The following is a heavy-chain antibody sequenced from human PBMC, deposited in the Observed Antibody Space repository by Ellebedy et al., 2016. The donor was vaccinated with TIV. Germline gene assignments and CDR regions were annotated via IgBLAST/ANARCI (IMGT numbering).Heavy chain of an antibody. CDR3: GGDCSSTSCRGGY. CDR2: ISYSGGT. Sequence: MPGGSLSLSCTVSGGSISSSPYHWGWIRQPPGKGLEWIGSISYSGGTYYSPSLKSRVTISVDTSKNHFSLKLSSVTAADKAVYYCGGDCSSTSCRGGYWGRGTLVTVSS. D-gene: IGHD2-2*01. V-gene: IGHV4-39*02. J-gene: IGHJ4*02. CDR1: GGSISSSPYH.